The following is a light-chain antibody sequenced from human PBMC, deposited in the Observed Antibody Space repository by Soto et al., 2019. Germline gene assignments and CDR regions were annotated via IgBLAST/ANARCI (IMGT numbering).Light chain of an antibody. Sequence: QSALTQPASVSGSPGQSITISCTGTSSDVGSYNLVSWYQQHPGKAPKLMIYEGSKRPSGVSNRFSGSKSGNTASPTISGLQAEDEADYYCCSCAGSSTYVFGTGTKVTVL. CDR3: CSCAGSSTYV. J-gene: IGLJ1*01. V-gene: IGLV2-23*01. CDR2: EGS. CDR1: SSDVGSYNL.